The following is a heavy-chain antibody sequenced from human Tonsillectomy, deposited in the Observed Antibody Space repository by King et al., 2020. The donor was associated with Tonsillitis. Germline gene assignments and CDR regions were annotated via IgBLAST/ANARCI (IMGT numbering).Heavy chain of an antibody. CDR1: GFIFRNYE. CDR3: ARDLSTVAASNGLDV. CDR2: ISSDGSKR. J-gene: IGHJ6*02. Sequence: VQLVESGGGVVQPGRSLRLSCAASGFIFRNYEMDWVRQAPGKGLDWVALISSDGSKRYYADSVQGRFTISRDNSRNTLSLQMSSLSAEDTAVYHCARDLSTVAASNGLDVWGQGTTVTVS. D-gene: IGHD6-19*01. V-gene: IGHV3-30*04.